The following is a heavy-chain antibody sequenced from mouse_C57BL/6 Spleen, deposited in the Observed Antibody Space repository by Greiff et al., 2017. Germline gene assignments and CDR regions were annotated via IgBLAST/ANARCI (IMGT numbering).Heavy chain of an antibody. CDR1: GYTFTSYW. Sequence: VQLQQPGAELVRPGSSVKLSCKASGYTFTSYWMHWVKQRPIQGLEWIGNIDPSDSETHYNQKFKDKATLTVDNSSSTAYMQLSSLTSEDSAVYYCAREGYPAMDYWGQGTSVTVSS. D-gene: IGHD5-1-1*01. CDR3: AREGYPAMDY. J-gene: IGHJ4*01. CDR2: IDPSDSET. V-gene: IGHV1-52*01.